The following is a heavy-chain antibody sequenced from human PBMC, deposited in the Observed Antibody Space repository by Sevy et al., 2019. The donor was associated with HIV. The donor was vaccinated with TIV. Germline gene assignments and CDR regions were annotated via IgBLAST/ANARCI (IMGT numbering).Heavy chain of an antibody. CDR1: GFIFSSYG. CDR2: ISYAVFSL. V-gene: IGHV3-30*18. D-gene: IGHD1-26*01. J-gene: IGHJ4*02. Sequence: GGSLRLSCAASGFIFSSYGMHWVRQAPGKGLEWVTIISYAVFSLKYADSVKCRFTISRDNSENILYLQMNSLRTDDTAVYYCVKWGVTWELLAYWGQGTRGTVSS. CDR3: VKWGVTWELLAY.